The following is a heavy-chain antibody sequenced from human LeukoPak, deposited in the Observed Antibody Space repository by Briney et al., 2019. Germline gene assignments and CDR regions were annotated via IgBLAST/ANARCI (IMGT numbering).Heavy chain of an antibody. D-gene: IGHD6-19*01. V-gene: IGHV1-2*02. J-gene: IGHJ4*02. Sequence: ASVKVSCTASGYTFTGYYMHWVRQAPGQGLEWMGWINPNSGGTNYAQTFQGRVTMTRDTSISTAYMELSRLRSDDTAVYYCARPRISRRIAVYGIDYWGQGTLVTVSS. CDR1: GYTFTGYY. CDR3: ARPRISRRIAVYGIDY. CDR2: INPNSGGT.